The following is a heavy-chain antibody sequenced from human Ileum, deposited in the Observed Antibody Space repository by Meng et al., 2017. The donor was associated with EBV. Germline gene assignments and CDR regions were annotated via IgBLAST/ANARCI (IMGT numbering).Heavy chain of an antibody. V-gene: IGHV1-8*01. CDR3: ATGVADFEY. D-gene: IGHD6-19*01. CDR1: GYTFTSYD. Sequence: VPLVQSGAEVKKPGASVKVSGKASGYTFTSYDINWVRQGTGQGLEWMGWMNPNRGTTGYAQKFQGRVTMTRNISKRTAYMDLSSLRSEDTAVYYCATGVADFEYWGQGTLVTVSS. CDR2: MNPNRGTT. J-gene: IGHJ4*02.